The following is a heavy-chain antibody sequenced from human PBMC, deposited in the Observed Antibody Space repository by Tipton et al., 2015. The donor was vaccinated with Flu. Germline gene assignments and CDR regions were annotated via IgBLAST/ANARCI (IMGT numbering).Heavy chain of an antibody. D-gene: IGHD6-19*01. CDR3: ARDIPWLVRGGMDV. CDR1: GGSISSSSYY. J-gene: IGHJ6*02. Sequence: TLSLTCTVSGGSISSSSYYWGRIRQPPGKGLEWIGSIYYSGSTYYNPSLKSRVTISVDTSKNQFSLKLSSVTAADTAVYYCARDIPWLVRGGMDVWGQGTTVTVSS. V-gene: IGHV4-39*07. CDR2: IYYSGST.